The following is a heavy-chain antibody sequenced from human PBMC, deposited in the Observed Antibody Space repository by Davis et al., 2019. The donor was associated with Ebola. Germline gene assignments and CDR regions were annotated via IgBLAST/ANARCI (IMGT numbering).Heavy chain of an antibody. D-gene: IGHD1-7*01. Sequence: GESLKISCAASGFTFSSYGMHWVRQAPGKGLEWVAVISYDGSNKYYADSVKGRFTISRDNSKNTLYPQMNSLRAEDTAVYYCAKLELHGYWGQGTLVTVSS. CDR3: AKLELHGY. CDR1: GFTFSSYG. CDR2: ISYDGSNK. V-gene: IGHV3-30*18. J-gene: IGHJ4*02.